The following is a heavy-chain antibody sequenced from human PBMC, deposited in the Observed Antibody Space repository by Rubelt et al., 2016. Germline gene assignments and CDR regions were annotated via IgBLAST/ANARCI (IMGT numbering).Heavy chain of an antibody. CDR3: ARGLARAAAAPRRLWFDP. CDR2: INHSGST. D-gene: IGHD6-13*01. J-gene: IGHJ5*02. V-gene: IGHV4-34*01. Sequence: QVQLQQWGAGLLKPSETLSLTCAVYGGSFSGYYWSWIRQPPGKGLEWIGEINHSGSTNYNPSLKSRVTSSVDRAKTQFSRKLSSGTAADTAVYYCARGLARAAAAPRRLWFDPWGQGTLVTVSS. CDR1: GGSFSGYY.